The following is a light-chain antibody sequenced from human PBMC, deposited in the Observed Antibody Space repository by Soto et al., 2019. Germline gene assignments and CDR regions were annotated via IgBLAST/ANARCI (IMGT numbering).Light chain of an antibody. J-gene: IGKJ4*01. Sequence: EIVMPKSPATLSVSPGARATLSGRAGQGVTTNFAWYQQKSGQSPRLLIYDVSIRATGVPARFSGGGSGTDFTLTISRLEPEDFAVYYCQQFSSYPLTVGRGTKVDIK. CDR1: QGVTTN. CDR3: QQFSSYPLT. V-gene: IGKV3-15*01. CDR2: DVS.